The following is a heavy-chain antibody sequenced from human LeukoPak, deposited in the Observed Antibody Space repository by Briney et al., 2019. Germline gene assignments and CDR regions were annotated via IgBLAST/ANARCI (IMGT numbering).Heavy chain of an antibody. CDR1: GGSISSYY. Sequence: SETLSLTCTVSGGSISSYYWSWIRQPPGKGLEWIGYIYYSGSTNYNPSLKSRVTISVDTSKNQFSLKLSSVTAADTAVYYCATLPGFIAASEESDYWGQGTLVTVSS. V-gene: IGHV4-59*01. CDR3: ATLPGFIAASEESDY. D-gene: IGHD6-13*01. CDR2: IYYSGST. J-gene: IGHJ4*02.